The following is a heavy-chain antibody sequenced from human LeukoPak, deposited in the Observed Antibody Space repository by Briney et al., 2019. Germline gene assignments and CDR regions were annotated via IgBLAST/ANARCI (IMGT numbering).Heavy chain of an antibody. CDR2: INHSGST. D-gene: IGHD3-10*01. J-gene: IGHJ4*02. CDR1: GGSFSGYY. V-gene: IGHV4-34*01. CDR3: ARDSGFGNYFDY. Sequence: PSETLSLTCAVYGGSFSGYYWSWIRQPPGKGLEWIGEINHSGSTNYNPSLKSRVTISVDTSKNQFSLKLSSVTAADTAVYYCARDSGFGNYFDYWGLGTLVTVSS.